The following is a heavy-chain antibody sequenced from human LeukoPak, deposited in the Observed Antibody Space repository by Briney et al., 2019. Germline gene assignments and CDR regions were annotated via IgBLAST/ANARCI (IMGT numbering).Heavy chain of an antibody. CDR2: IYYSGST. CDR3: ARDKVVVVPAALTPQYYYYYGMDV. V-gene: IGHV4-61*01. J-gene: IGHJ6*04. Sequence: SETLSLTCTVSGGSVSSGSYYWSWIRQPPGKGLEWIGYIYYSGSTNCNPSLKSRVTISVDTSKNQFSLKLSSVTAADTAVHYCARDKVVVVPAALTPQYYYYYGMDVWGKGTTVTVSS. D-gene: IGHD2-2*01. CDR1: GGSVSSGSYY.